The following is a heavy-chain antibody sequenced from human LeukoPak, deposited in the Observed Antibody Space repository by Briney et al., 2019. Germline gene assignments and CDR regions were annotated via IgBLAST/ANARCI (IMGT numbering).Heavy chain of an antibody. Sequence: GGSLRLSCAASGFTFSTYSGNWIRQAPGKGLEWVSSISDDSNYIFYADPVKGRFTISRDNAKNSLYLQMNSLRAEDTAVYYCARERGSSWPYFDYWGQGTLVTVSS. CDR1: GFTFSTYS. CDR2: ISDDSNYI. V-gene: IGHV3-21*01. J-gene: IGHJ4*02. D-gene: IGHD6-13*01. CDR3: ARERGSSWPYFDY.